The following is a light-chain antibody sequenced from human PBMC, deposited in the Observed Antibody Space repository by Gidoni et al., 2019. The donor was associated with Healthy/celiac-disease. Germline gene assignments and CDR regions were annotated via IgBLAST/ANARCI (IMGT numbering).Light chain of an antibody. J-gene: IGKJ2*01. Sequence: DIVMTQSPDSLAVSLGERATINCKSSQSVLYSSNNKNYLAWYQQKPGQPPKLLIYWASTRESGVPDRFSGSGSGTDFTLTISSLQAEDVAVYYCQQYYNYPVYTFGQGTKLEIK. CDR3: QQYYNYPVYT. V-gene: IGKV4-1*01. CDR1: QSVLYSSNNKNY. CDR2: WAS.